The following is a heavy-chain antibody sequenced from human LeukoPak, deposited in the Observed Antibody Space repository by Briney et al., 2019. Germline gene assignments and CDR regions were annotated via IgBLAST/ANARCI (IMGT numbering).Heavy chain of an antibody. J-gene: IGHJ4*02. CDR2: INHSGST. Sequence: SETLSLTCAVYGGSFSGYYWSWIRQPPGKGLEWIGEINHSGSTNYNPSLKSRVTISVDTSKNQFSLKLSSVTAADTAVYYCARQGPGSVSYYDFWSGYDEALDYWGQGTLVTVSS. D-gene: IGHD3-3*01. CDR3: ARQGPGSVSYYDFWSGYDEALDY. CDR1: GGSFSGYY. V-gene: IGHV4-34*01.